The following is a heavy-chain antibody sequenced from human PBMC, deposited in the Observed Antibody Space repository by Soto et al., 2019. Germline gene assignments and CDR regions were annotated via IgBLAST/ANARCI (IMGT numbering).Heavy chain of an antibody. D-gene: IGHD2-2*01. CDR1: GYTFTSYD. V-gene: IGHV1-8*01. CDR2: MNPNSGNT. J-gene: IGHJ4*02. Sequence: QVQLVQSGAEVKKPGASVKVSCKASGYTFTSYDINWVRQATGQGLEWMGWMNPNSGNTGYAQKFQGRVTMTRNTSISTAYMELSSLRSEDTAVYYCARGEVGIVVVPAATHFDYWGQGTLVTVSS. CDR3: ARGEVGIVVVPAATHFDY.